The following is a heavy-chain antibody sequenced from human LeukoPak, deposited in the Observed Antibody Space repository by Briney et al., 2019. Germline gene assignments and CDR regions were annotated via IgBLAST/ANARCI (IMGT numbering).Heavy chain of an antibody. CDR3: ARDGYYGSGSYLYGFDY. V-gene: IGHV4-59*01. CDR2: IYYSGST. J-gene: IGHJ4*02. D-gene: IGHD3-10*01. Sequence: SETLSLTCAVYGGSFSGYYWSWIRQPPGKGLEWIGYIYYSGSTNYNPSLKSRVTISVDTSKNQFSLKLSSVTAADTAVYYCARDGYYGSGSYLYGFDYWGQGTLVTVSS. CDR1: GGSFSGYY.